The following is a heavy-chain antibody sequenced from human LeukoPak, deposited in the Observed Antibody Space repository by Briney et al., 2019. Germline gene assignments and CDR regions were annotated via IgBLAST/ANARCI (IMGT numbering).Heavy chain of an antibody. J-gene: IGHJ4*02. CDR2: INPSGGST. D-gene: IGHD3-3*01. Sequence: ASVKVSCKASGYTFTSYYIHWVRQAPGQGLEWMGIINPSGGSTSYAQKFQGRVTMTRDTSTSTVYMELSSLRSEDTAVYYCARDQGYDFWSGYPDYWGQGTLVTVSS. CDR1: GYTFTSYY. CDR3: ARDQGYDFWSGYPDY. V-gene: IGHV1-46*01.